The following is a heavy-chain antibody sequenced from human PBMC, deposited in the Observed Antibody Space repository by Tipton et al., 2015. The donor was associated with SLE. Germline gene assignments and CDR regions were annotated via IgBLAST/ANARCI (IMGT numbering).Heavy chain of an antibody. CDR1: GDSVTSSGYY. J-gene: IGHJ3*02. D-gene: IGHD7-27*01. CDR3: SRGPNWGLDDAFDI. V-gene: IGHV4-31*03. CDR2: ISYDGRT. Sequence: TLSLTCTATGDSVTSSGYYWSWIRQHPGKGLEWIGFISYDGRTKYNPSLKSRVTISLDTSKTQFFLRLSSVPAADTAVYFCSRGPNWGLDDAFDIWGQGTMGSVSS.